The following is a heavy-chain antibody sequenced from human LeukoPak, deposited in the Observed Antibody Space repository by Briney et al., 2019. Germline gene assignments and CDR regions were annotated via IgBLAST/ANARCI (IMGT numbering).Heavy chain of an antibody. Sequence: GGSLRLSCAASGFTVSSNYMSWVRQAPGMGLDWVSVIYSGGSTYYADSVKGRFTISRDNSKNTLYLQMNSLRAEDTAVYYCARLSGWSTPFDYWGQGTLVTVSS. CDR3: ARLSGWSTPFDY. D-gene: IGHD6-19*01. J-gene: IGHJ4*02. CDR1: GFTVSSNY. CDR2: IYSGGST. V-gene: IGHV3-66*04.